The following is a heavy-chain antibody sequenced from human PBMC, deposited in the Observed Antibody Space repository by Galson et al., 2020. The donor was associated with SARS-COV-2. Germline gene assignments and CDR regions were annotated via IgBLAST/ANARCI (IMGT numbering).Heavy chain of an antibody. CDR3: ARGAGPATLTRGLIIVFDS. J-gene: IGHJ4*02. Sequence: ASETLSLTCTVTGNSITSTSYYWRGIRQHPGKGLEWIGKINDSGTATYNASLKSRLTISGDTSKNQFTLNLNSVTAADTAIYYCARGAGPATLTRGLIIVFDSWGQGTLVTVSS. V-gene: IGHV4-31*03. D-gene: IGHD3-10*01. CDR2: INDSGTA. CDR1: GNSITSTSYY.